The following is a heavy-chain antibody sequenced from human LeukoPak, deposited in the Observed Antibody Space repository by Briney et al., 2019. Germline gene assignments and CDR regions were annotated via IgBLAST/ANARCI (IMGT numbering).Heavy chain of an antibody. CDR3: ARSKMVGQQLGDWFDP. CDR1: GGTFSSYA. CDR2: IIPIFGTA. D-gene: IGHD6-13*01. J-gene: IGHJ5*02. Sequence: SVKVSCKASGGTFSSYAISWVRQAPGQGLEWMGGIIPIFGTANYAQKFQGRVTITADKSTSTAYMELSSLTSDDTAMYYCARSKMVGQQLGDWFDPWGQGTLVTVSS. V-gene: IGHV1-69*06.